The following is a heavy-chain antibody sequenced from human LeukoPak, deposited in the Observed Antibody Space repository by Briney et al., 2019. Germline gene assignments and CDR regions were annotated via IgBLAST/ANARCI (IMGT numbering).Heavy chain of an antibody. CDR2: ISGSGGST. CDR3: ARGRGGWYFFLDY. V-gene: IGHV3-23*01. Sequence: GGSLRLSCAASGFTFSSYAMSWVRQAPGKGLEWVSAISGSGGSTYYADSVKGRFTISRDNSKNTLYLQMNSLRAEDTAVYYCARGRGGWYFFLDYWGQGTLVTVSS. CDR1: GFTFSSYA. D-gene: IGHD6-19*01. J-gene: IGHJ4*02.